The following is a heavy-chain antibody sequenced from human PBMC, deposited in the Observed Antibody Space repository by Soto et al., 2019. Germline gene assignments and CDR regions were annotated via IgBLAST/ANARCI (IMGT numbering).Heavy chain of an antibody. CDR3: ARDGYSRYHTQPEADTEMVTVSEVYCGRAV. CDR2: ISAYNGNT. CDR1: GYTFTSYG. J-gene: IGHJ6*02. D-gene: IGHD5-18*01. V-gene: IGHV1-18*01. Sequence: ASVKVSCKASGYTFTSYGISWVRQAPGQGLEWMGWISAYNGNTNYAQKLQGRVTMTTDTSTSRAYLELWLLISADTAVSYPARDGYSRYHTQPEADTEMVTVSEVYCGRAVWGQRTTGTVAS.